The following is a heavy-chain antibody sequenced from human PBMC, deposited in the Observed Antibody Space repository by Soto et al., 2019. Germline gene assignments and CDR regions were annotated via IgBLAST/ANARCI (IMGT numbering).Heavy chain of an antibody. CDR1: GYTFTSYG. Sequence: GASVKVSCKASGYTFTSYGISWVRQAPGQGLEWMGWISAYNGNTNYAQKLQGRVTMTTDTSTSTAYMELRSLRSDDTAVYYCARDYYDILTGYYRWDYYGMDVWGQGTTVTVSS. D-gene: IGHD3-9*01. CDR2: ISAYNGNT. CDR3: ARDYYDILTGYYRWDYYGMDV. V-gene: IGHV1-18*01. J-gene: IGHJ6*02.